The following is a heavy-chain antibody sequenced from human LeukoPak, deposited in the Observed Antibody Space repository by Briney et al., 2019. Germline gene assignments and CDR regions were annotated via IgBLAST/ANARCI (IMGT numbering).Heavy chain of an antibody. CDR2: ISSSGSGDNT. CDR3: AKDLSLGLRYFDWYHDGLDY. J-gene: IGHJ4*02. Sequence: PGGSLRLYCAASGVTLSTYAMSWARQAPGKGLEWVSGISSSGSGDNTYYADSVKGRFTISRDNSKNTLYLQMNSLRAEDTAVYYCAKDLSLGLRYFDWYHDGLDYWGQGTLVTVSS. V-gene: IGHV3-23*01. D-gene: IGHD3-9*01. CDR1: GVTLSTYA.